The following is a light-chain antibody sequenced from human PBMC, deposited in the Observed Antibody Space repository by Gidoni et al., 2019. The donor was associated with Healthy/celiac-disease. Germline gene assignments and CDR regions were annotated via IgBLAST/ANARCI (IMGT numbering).Light chain of an antibody. V-gene: IGKV1-27*01. CDR1: QGIRNF. J-gene: IGKJ3*01. CDR3: QKYNSAHFT. Sequence: DIHMTHSPSSLSASVGDRVTITCRASQGIRNFLAWYQQKPRKVPKLLIYAASTLQSGVQSRFSGSGSGTDFTLTITSLQAEDVATYYCQKYNSAHFTFXPXTKVDIK. CDR2: AAS.